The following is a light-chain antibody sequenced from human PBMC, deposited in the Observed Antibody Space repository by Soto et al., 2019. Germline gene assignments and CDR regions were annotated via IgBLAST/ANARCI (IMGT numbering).Light chain of an antibody. CDR2: NNN. CDR1: SSNIASNT. CDR3: AAWDDSLNGPL. V-gene: IGLV1-44*01. J-gene: IGLJ2*01. Sequence: QSALTQPPSASGTPGQRVTISCSGSSSNIASNTVNWYQQLPGTAPKLLIYNNNHRPSGVLDRFSGSKSGTSASLAIRGLQSEDEADYYCAAWDDSLNGPLFGGGTKLTVL.